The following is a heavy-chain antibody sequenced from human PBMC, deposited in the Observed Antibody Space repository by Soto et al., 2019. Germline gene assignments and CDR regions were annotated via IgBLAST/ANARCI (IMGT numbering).Heavy chain of an antibody. CDR1: GFTFSSYG. CDR3: AALYYYDSSGYYPFDY. D-gene: IGHD3-22*01. Sequence: QVQLVESGGGVVQPGRSLRLSCAASGFTFSSYGMHWVRQAPGKGLEWVAVISYDGSNKYYADSVKGRFTISRDNSKNTLYLQMNRLRAEDTAVYYCAALYYYDSSGYYPFDYWGQGTLVTVSS. V-gene: IGHV3-30*03. CDR2: ISYDGSNK. J-gene: IGHJ4*02.